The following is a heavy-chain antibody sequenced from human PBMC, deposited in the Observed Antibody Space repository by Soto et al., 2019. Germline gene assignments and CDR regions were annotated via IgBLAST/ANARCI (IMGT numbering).Heavy chain of an antibody. D-gene: IGHD3-22*01. Sequence: QVQVQQWGAGLLKPSETLSLTCGVFGGSFSGYHWSWIRQSPGKGLEWIGEINYIGGTNYNPSLTSRVTISIDPSNNQFSLQLSSVTAADTAVYYCARGVGSNYAYDYYYYGMDVWGQGTTVTVSS. CDR1: GGSFSGYH. V-gene: IGHV4-34*01. CDR3: ARGVGSNYAYDYYYYGMDV. CDR2: INYIGGT. J-gene: IGHJ6*02.